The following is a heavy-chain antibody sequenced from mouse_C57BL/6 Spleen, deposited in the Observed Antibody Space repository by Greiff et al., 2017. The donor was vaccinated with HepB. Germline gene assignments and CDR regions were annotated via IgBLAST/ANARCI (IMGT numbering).Heavy chain of an antibody. J-gene: IGHJ1*03. Sequence: QVQLKQPGAELVKPGASVKMSCKASGYTFTSYWITWVKQRPGQGLEWIGDIYPGSGSTNYNEKFKSKATLTVDTSSSTAYMQLSSLTSEDSAVYYCARYYDYDRYFDVWGTGTTVTVSS. D-gene: IGHD2-4*01. CDR1: GYTFTSYW. CDR3: ARYYDYDRYFDV. V-gene: IGHV1-55*01. CDR2: IYPGSGST.